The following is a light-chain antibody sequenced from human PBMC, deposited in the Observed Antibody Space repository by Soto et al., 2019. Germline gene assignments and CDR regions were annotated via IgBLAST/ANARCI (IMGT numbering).Light chain of an antibody. CDR1: QGISSY. V-gene: IGKV1-9*01. CDR3: QQLNSFPYT. Sequence: DIHLTQSPSFLPASVGDRVTITCRASQGISSYLAWYQQKPGKAPKLLIYAASTLQSGVPSRFSGSGSGTEYTLTISSLQPEDFATYYYQQLNSFPYTFGQGTKLEIK. CDR2: AAS. J-gene: IGKJ2*01.